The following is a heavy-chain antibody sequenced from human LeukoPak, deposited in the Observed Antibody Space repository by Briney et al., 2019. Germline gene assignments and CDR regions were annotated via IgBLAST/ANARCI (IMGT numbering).Heavy chain of an antibody. CDR2: IYYSGST. V-gene: IGHV4-59*01. Sequence: SETLSLTCTVSGGSISSYYWSWIRQPPGKGLEWIGYIYYSGSTNYNPSLKSRVTISVDTSKNQFSLKLSSVTAADTAVYYCARVSAAARTWYFDYWGQGTLVTVSS. CDR3: ARVSAAARTWYFDY. J-gene: IGHJ4*02. D-gene: IGHD6-13*01. CDR1: GGSISSYY.